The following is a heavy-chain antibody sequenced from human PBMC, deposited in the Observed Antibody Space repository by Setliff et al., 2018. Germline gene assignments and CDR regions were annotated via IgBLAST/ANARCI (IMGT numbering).Heavy chain of an antibody. V-gene: IGHV4-61*02. J-gene: IGHJ4*02. CDR2: IYTSGST. CDR1: GGSISRGSYD. Sequence: SETLSLTCTVSGGSISRGSYDWSWIRQPAGKGLEWIGRIYTSGSTNYSPSLKSRVTISVDTSKNQFSLKLSSVTAADTAVYYCARGGYSYGLGGFPLDYWGQGTLVTVSS. CDR3: ARGGYSYGLGGFPLDY. D-gene: IGHD5-18*01.